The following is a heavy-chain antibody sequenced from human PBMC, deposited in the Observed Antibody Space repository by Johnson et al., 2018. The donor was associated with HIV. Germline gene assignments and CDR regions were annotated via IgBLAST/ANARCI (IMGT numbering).Heavy chain of an antibody. Sequence: QVQLVESGGGVVRPGGSLRLSCAASGFTFDDYGMSWVRQAPGKGLEWVAFIRYDGSNKYYADSVKGRFTISRDNSKNTLYLQMNSLRAEDTTVYYCAKVASGSYYGDAFDIWGQGTMVTVSS. CDR3: AKVASGSYYGDAFDI. CDR1: GFTFDDYG. CDR2: IRYDGSNK. D-gene: IGHD1-26*01. J-gene: IGHJ3*02. V-gene: IGHV3-30*02.